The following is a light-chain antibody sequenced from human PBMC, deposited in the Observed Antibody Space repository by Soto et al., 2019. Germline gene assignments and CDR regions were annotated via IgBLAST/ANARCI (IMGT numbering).Light chain of an antibody. CDR3: SSYVSNNNYV. Sequence: QSVLTQPASVPGSPGQSITISCTGTSSDIGGYNYVSWYQQYPGKAPKLMIYGVSNRPSGVSNRFSGSKSGNTASLTITGLQAEDEADYYCSSYVSNNNYVFGTGTKVTVL. CDR1: SSDIGGYNY. CDR2: GVS. V-gene: IGLV2-14*01. J-gene: IGLJ1*01.